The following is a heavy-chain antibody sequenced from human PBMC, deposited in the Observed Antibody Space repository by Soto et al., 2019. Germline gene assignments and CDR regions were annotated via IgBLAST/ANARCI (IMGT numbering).Heavy chain of an antibody. J-gene: IGHJ3*02. Sequence: QVQLQESGPGLVKPSETLSLTCTVSGGSISSYYWSWIRQPPGKGLEWIGYIYYSGSTNSTPSLMFRVTISLDASKNQFSLKLTSVTAADAAVYYWALGRVADDAFDIWGRGTMVTVSS. CDR2: IYYSGST. CDR3: ALGRVADDAFDI. CDR1: GGSISSYY. V-gene: IGHV4-59*01. D-gene: IGHD2-15*01.